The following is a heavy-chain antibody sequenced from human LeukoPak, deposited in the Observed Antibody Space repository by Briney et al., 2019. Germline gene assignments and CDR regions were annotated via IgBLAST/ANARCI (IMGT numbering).Heavy chain of an antibody. CDR3: ATGRVPAAKGSRFDP. V-gene: IGHV3-7*01. CDR2: IKQDGSEK. D-gene: IGHD2-2*01. J-gene: IGHJ5*02. CDR1: GFTFSSYW. Sequence: GGSLRLSCAASGFTFSSYWMSWVRQAPGKGLEWVANIKQDGSEKYYVDSVKGRFTISRDNAKNSLYLQMNSLRAEDTAVYYCATGRVPAAKGSRFDPWGQGTLVTVSS.